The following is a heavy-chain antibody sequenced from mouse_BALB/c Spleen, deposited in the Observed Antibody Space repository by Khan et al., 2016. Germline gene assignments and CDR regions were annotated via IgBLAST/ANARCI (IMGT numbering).Heavy chain of an antibody. CDR1: GFTFSNYW. D-gene: IGHD1-1*02. CDR3: TGGNPWYFDV. V-gene: IGHV6-6*02. J-gene: IGHJ1*01. CDR2: ISLRSDNYTT. Sequence: EVQLQESGGGLVQPGGSMKFSCEASGFTFSNYWMSWVRQSPQKGLEWVAEISLRSDNYTTHYAESVRGKFTISRDDSKSRLFLQMNSLRAEDTGIYYCTGGNPWYFDVWGAGTTVTVSS.